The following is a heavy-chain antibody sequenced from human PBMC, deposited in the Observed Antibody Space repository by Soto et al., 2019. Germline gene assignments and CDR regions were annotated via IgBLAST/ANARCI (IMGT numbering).Heavy chain of an antibody. D-gene: IGHD2-15*01. CDR1: GYIFTAYS. CDR2: VNPSGGSA. CDR3: AREENCRGGTCYSEYFHH. Sequence: ASVKVSCNTSGYIFTAYSMHWVRQSPGQGLEWMGVVNPSGGSAHYAQSFEGRVTLTRDTSTSTFYMELSSLRSEDTAVYYCAREENCRGGTCYSEYFHHWGQGTLVTVSS. J-gene: IGHJ1*01. V-gene: IGHV1-46*01.